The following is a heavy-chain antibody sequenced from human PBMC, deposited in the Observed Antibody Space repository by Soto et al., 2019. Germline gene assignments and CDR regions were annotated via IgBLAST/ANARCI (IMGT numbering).Heavy chain of an antibody. Sequence: RPSSVASGVAVRTDAMTWVGPARGKGLAWNAGIRGFSPYTVYAESEKGRFTISRDNAKNSLDLQMHSLGVEDTAVYYCSRERGYDAHDYYGKAMEVWGQGTTVTVSS. J-gene: IGHJ6*02. CDR3: SRERGYDAHDYYGKAMEV. V-gene: IGHV3-11*06. CDR2: IRGFSPYT. CDR1: GVAVRTDA. D-gene: IGHD3-3*01.